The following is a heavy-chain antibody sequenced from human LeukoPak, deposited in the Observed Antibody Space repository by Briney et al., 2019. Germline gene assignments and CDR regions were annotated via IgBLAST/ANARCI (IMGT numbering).Heavy chain of an antibody. CDR1: GFTFSSYE. CDR3: ARVAEEGRYCSSTSCQYFDY. V-gene: IGHV3-11*05. Sequence: GGSLRLSCAASGFTFSSYEMNWSRQAPGKGLEWVSYISSTSSYTNYADSVKGRFTISRDNAKISLYLQMNSLRAEDTAVYYCARVAEEGRYCSSTSCQYFDYWGQGTLVTVSS. CDR2: ISSTSSYT. J-gene: IGHJ4*02. D-gene: IGHD2-2*01.